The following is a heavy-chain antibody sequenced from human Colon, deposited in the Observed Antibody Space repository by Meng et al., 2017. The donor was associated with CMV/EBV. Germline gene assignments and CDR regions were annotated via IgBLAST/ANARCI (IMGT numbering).Heavy chain of an antibody. D-gene: IGHD3-16*01. V-gene: IGHV3-7*01. CDR3: ARDRAYSTHDY. CDR1: GFTFSTSW. CDR2: MNTDGSDK. J-gene: IGHJ4*02. Sequence: GESLKISCEASGFTFSTSWMAWVRQAPGKGLEWVATMNTDGSDKYYVESVKGRFTISRDNPKNSLYLQMNSLRVEDTAVYHCARDRAYSTHDYWGQGTLVTVSS.